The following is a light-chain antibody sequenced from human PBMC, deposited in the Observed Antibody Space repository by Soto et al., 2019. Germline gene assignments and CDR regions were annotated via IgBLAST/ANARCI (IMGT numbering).Light chain of an antibody. CDR3: SSYTSSSTKGV. J-gene: IGLJ1*01. V-gene: IGLV2-14*01. Sequence: QSVLTQPASVSGSPGQSITISCTGTSSDVGGYNYVSWYQQHPGKAPKLMIYEVSNRPSGVSNRFSGSNSGNTASLTISGLQAEDEADYYCSSYTSSSTKGVFGTGTKGTVL. CDR2: EVS. CDR1: SSDVGGYNY.